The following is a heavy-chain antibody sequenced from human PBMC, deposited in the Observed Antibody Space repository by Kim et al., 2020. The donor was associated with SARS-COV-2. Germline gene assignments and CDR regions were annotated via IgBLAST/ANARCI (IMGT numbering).Heavy chain of an antibody. D-gene: IGHD1-1*01. Sequence: CADSVGGRFTMSRDNGKHMVYLEMSSLGAEDTAVYFCVKGGNYIYNLMDVWGQGTTVTVSS. V-gene: IGHV3-74*01. J-gene: IGHJ6*02. CDR3: VKGGNYIYNLMDV.